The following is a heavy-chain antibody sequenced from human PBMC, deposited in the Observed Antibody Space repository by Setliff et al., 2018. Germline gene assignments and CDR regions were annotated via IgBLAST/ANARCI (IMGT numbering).Heavy chain of an antibody. CDR3: AREPSPSDALDI. J-gene: IGHJ3*02. CDR1: GGSISSGSYY. V-gene: IGHV4-61*02. CDR2: IYSIGSA. Sequence: PSETLSLTCTVSGGSISSGSYYWSWIRQPAGKGLEWIGRIYSIGSATYNPSLKGRVTISLDRSENEFSLNLTSVTAADTAVYFCAREPSPSDALDIWGQGT.